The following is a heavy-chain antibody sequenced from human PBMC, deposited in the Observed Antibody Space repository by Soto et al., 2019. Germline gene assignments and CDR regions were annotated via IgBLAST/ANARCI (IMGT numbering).Heavy chain of an antibody. CDR3: ARVPDY. Sequence: QLQLQESGSGLVKPSQTLSLTCAVSGGSISSGGYSWSWIRQPPGKGLEWIGYMYHSGSTYYNPSRKSRVTISIDRSKNQFSLKRSSVTAADTAVYYCARVPDYGGQGILVTVSS. CDR1: GGSISSGGYS. CDR2: MYHSGST. V-gene: IGHV4-30-2*01. J-gene: IGHJ4*02. D-gene: IGHD2-2*01.